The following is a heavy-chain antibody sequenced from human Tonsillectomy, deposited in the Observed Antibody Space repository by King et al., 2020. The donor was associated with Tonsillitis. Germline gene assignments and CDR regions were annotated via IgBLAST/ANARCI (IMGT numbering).Heavy chain of an antibody. Sequence: AQLVQSGAEVKKPGASVKVSCKASGYTFTSYYMHWVRQAPGQGLEWMGIINPSGGSTSYAQKFQGRVTMTRDTSTSTVYMELSSLRSEDTAVYYCAGLGRYYDSSGYYYFDYWGQGTLVTVSS. CDR3: AGLGRYYDSSGYYYFDY. CDR1: GYTFTSYY. V-gene: IGHV1-46*01. D-gene: IGHD3-22*01. CDR2: INPSGGST. J-gene: IGHJ4*02.